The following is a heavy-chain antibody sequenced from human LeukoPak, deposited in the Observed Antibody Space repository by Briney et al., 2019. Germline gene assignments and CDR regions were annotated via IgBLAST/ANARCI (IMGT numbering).Heavy chain of an antibody. CDR2: IHYSGST. J-gene: IGHJ4*02. Sequence: SSETLSLTCTVSGVSISSYYWSWIRQPPGKGLEWIGYIHYSGSTNYIPSLKSRVTISIDTSKNQFSLKVSSVTAADTAVYYCAVGDSGYEYWGQGILVTVSS. CDR3: AVGDSGYEY. D-gene: IGHD4-17*01. CDR1: GVSISSYY. V-gene: IGHV4-59*01.